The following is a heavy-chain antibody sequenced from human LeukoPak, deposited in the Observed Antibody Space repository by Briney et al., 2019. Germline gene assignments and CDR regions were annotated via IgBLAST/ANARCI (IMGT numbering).Heavy chain of an antibody. CDR1: GFTFSSYD. Sequence: GGSLRLSCAASGFTFSSYDMHWVRQATGKGLEWVSAIGTAGDTYYPGSVKGRFTISRENAKNSLYLQMNSLRAEDTAVYYCAKDSGWFRFDYWGQGTLVTVSS. V-gene: IGHV3-13*01. CDR2: IGTAGDT. J-gene: IGHJ4*02. CDR3: AKDSGWFRFDY. D-gene: IGHD6-13*01.